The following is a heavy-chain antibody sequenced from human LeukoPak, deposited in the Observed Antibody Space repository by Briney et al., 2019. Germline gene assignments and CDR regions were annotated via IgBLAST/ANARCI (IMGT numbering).Heavy chain of an antibody. J-gene: IGHJ4*02. D-gene: IGHD4-17*01. Sequence: ASVKVSCKPSGYTLTSYDINWVRQAPGQGLEWMGWMNPNSGNTGYAQKFQGRVTMTRNTSISTAYMELSSLRSEDTAVYYCARAPAHSMTTVTTPDYWGQGTLVTVSS. CDR1: GYTLTSYD. V-gene: IGHV1-8*01. CDR3: ARAPAHSMTTVTTPDY. CDR2: MNPNSGNT.